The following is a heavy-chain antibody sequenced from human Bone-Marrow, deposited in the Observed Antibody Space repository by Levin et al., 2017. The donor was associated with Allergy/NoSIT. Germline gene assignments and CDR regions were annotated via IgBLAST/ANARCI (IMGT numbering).Heavy chain of an antibody. CDR3: ASGRGRTSYSYQYMDV. CDR1: GGTFNSFT. CDR2: IIPTLRVT. V-gene: IGHV1-69*02. Sequence: PGASVKVSCKASGGTFNSFTLTWVRQAPGQGLEWMGRIIPTLRVTVYAQKFQGRVTITADKSTPTAYMQLSGLTSEDTAVYYCASGRGRTSYSYQYMDVWGKGTTVAVSS. D-gene: IGHD3-10*01. J-gene: IGHJ6*03.